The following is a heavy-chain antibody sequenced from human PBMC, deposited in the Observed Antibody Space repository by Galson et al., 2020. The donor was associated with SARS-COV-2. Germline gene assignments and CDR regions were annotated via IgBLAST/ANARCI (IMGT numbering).Heavy chain of an antibody. J-gene: IGHJ2*01. V-gene: IGHV3-15*01. CDR2: IKSNTDGGTT. D-gene: IGHD3-10*01. Sequence: GESLKISCAASGFTFSNAWMTWVRQAPGKGLEWVGRIKSNTDGGTTDYAAPVKGRFTISRDDSKNTLYLQMNSLKTEDTAVYYCSRLWFVGIYWSFDLWGRGTLVTVSS. CDR1: GFTFSNAW. CDR3: SRLWFVGIYWSFDL.